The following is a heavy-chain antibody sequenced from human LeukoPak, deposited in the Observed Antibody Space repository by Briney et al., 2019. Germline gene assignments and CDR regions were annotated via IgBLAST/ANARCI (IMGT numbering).Heavy chain of an antibody. Sequence: PGGSLRLSCAASGFTFNTYAMNWVRQAPGKELEWVSSMTTISTLMYYAASVKGRFTVSRDNAKNSLYLQMNSLRAEDTAVYYCTRARVVTVPCTADYYFYMDVWGRGTTVTVSS. D-gene: IGHD6-19*01. V-gene: IGHV3-21*01. CDR2: MTTISTLM. CDR1: GFTFNTYA. CDR3: TRARVVTVPCTADYYFYMDV. J-gene: IGHJ6*03.